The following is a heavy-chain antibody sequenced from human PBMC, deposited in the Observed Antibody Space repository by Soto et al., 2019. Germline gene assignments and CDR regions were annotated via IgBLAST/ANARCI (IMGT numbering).Heavy chain of an antibody. Sequence: GGVLRLACASSWFGFSSHAKRSVRQAPGKGLEWVSGISSGSGDNTYYAASVKGRFTISRDNSKSTLYLQMNNLRAEDTALYFCAKRFPIFGVVKLSPDVAHWGQGTLVTVSS. CDR1: WFGFSSHA. CDR2: ISSGSGDNT. D-gene: IGHD3-3*02. J-gene: IGHJ4*02. CDR3: AKRFPIFGVVKLSPDVAH. V-gene: IGHV3-23*01.